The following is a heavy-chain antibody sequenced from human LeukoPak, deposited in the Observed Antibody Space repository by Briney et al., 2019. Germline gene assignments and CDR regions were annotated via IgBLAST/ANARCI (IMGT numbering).Heavy chain of an antibody. D-gene: IGHD2-15*01. V-gene: IGHV4-30-4*01. CDR2: IHYSGST. Sequence: PSQTLSPTCTVSGGSISSGDYYWSWIRQPPGKGLEWIGNIHYSGSTHYNPSLKSRVTISVDTSKNQFSLRLSSVTAADTAVYYCARLRVNCSGGSCYSAMYYYYYGMDVWGQGTTVTVSS. J-gene: IGHJ6*02. CDR3: ARLRVNCSGGSCYSAMYYYYYGMDV. CDR1: GGSISSGDYY.